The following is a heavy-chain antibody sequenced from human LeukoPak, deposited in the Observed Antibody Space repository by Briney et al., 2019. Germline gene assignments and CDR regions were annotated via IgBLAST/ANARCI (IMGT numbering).Heavy chain of an antibody. V-gene: IGHV3-33*01. Sequence: QPGGSLRLSCAASGFIFNSFGMYWVRQAPGKGLEWVAFIWYDGSNKYYADSVRGRFTISRDNSKDTLYLQMNSLRAEDTAVYYCARDHRGGYYDSSGFFGGLDYWGQGTLVTVSS. D-gene: IGHD3-22*01. CDR3: ARDHRGGYYDSSGFFGGLDY. J-gene: IGHJ4*02. CDR2: IWYDGSNK. CDR1: GFIFNSFG.